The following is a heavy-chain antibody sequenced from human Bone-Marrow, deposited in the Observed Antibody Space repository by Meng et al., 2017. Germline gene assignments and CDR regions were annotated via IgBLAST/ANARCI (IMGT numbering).Heavy chain of an antibody. Sequence: QVQLLQSGSELKKPGASVKVSCKASGGTFSSYAISWVRQAPGQGLEWMGGSDPEDGETIYAQKFQGRVTMTEDTSTDTAYMELSSLRSEDTAVYYCATDLQWELRPRIDYRGQGTLVTVSS. J-gene: IGHJ4*02. V-gene: IGHV1-24*01. CDR2: SDPEDGET. CDR3: ATDLQWELRPRIDY. D-gene: IGHD1-26*01. CDR1: GGTFSSYA.